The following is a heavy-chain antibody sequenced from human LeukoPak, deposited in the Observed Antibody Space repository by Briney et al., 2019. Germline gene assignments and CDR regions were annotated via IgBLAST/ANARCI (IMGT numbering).Heavy chain of an antibody. CDR2: ISSSGSTI. CDR1: GFTFSDYY. Sequence: GGSLRLSCAASGFTFSDYYMSWIRQAPGKGLEWVAYISSSGSTIFYADSVKGRFTISRDNAKNSLYLQMNSLRAEDTAVYYCARRRFKQQLFHFDYWGQGTLVTVSS. D-gene: IGHD6-13*01. V-gene: IGHV3-11*04. CDR3: ARRRFKQQLFHFDY. J-gene: IGHJ4*02.